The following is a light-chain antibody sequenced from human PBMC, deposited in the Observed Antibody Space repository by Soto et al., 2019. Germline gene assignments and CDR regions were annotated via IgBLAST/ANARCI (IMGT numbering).Light chain of an antibody. CDR3: QQYNNWPWT. Sequence: ETVMTQSPATLSVSPGGRATLSCRASQSISDTLAWYQQKPGRAPRLLIHGASTRATGFPARFSGSGSGTDFTLTISSLQSEDFAVYYCQQYNNWPWTFGQATKVDI. CDR2: GAS. CDR1: QSISDT. V-gene: IGKV3-15*01. J-gene: IGKJ1*01.